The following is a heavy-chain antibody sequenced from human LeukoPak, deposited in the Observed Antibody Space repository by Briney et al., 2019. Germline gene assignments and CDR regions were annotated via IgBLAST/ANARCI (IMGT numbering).Heavy chain of an antibody. Sequence: ASVKVSCKASGYTFTGYYMHWVRQAPGQGLEWMGWINPNSGGTNYAQKFQGRVTMTRDTSISTAYMELSRLRSDDTAVYYRARTIAVAGHFDYWGQGTLVTVSS. CDR2: INPNSGGT. D-gene: IGHD6-19*01. J-gene: IGHJ4*02. CDR3: ARTIAVAGHFDY. CDR1: GYTFTGYY. V-gene: IGHV1-2*02.